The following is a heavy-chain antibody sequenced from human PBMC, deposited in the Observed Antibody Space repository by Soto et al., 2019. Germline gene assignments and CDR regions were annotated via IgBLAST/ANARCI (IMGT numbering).Heavy chain of an antibody. CDR2: IYYNGST. J-gene: IGHJ6*02. CDR3: ARDRPARASGYPLSPPYYYYVMDV. CDR1: GGSISSYC. V-gene: IGHV4-59*01. D-gene: IGHD5-12*01. Sequence: NPSETLSLTCTVSGGSISSYCWSWIRQPPGKGMEWIGYIYYNGSTNYNPSLKSRVTISVDTSKNQFSLKLSSVTAADTAVYYCARDRPARASGYPLSPPYYYYVMDVWGQGTMVTVSS.